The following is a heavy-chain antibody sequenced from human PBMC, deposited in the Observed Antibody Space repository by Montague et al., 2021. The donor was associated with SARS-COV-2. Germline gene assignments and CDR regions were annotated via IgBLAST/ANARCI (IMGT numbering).Heavy chain of an antibody. CDR1: GFTFSSYG. J-gene: IGHJ4*02. CDR3: AKDLYDYVWGSYRSTGACKDY. Sequence: SLRLSCAASGFTFSSYGMHWVRQAPGKGLEWVAVISYDGSNKYYADSVKGRFTISRDNSKNTLYLQMNSPRAEDTAVYYCAKDLYDYVWGSYRSTGACKDYWGQGTLVTVSS. D-gene: IGHD3-16*02. V-gene: IGHV3-30*18. CDR2: ISYDGSNK.